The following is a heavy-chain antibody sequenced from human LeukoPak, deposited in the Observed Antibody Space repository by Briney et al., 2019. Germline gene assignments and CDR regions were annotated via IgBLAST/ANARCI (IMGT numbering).Heavy chain of an antibody. J-gene: IGHJ4*02. Sequence: SETLSLTCAVYGGSFSGYYWSWVRQPPGKGLEWIGEINHSGSTNYNPSLKSRVTISVDTSKNQFSLKLSSVTAADTAVYYCARGHGYSSGWYYFDYWGQGTLVTVSS. D-gene: IGHD6-19*01. CDR2: INHSGST. V-gene: IGHV4-34*01. CDR1: GGSFSGYY. CDR3: ARGHGYSSGWYYFDY.